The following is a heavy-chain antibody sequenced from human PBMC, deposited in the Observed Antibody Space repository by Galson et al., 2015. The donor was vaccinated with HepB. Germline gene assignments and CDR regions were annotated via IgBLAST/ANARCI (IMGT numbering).Heavy chain of an antibody. CDR1: GFTFSSFW. CDR3: ARVSRYCSSITCLDFDF. D-gene: IGHD2-2*01. V-gene: IGHV3-7*01. CDR2: IKQGGSEK. Sequence: SLRLSCAASGFTFSSFWMSWVRQAPGKGLEWVANIKQGGSEKYYVDSVKGRFTISRDNAKSSLYLQMNSLRAEDTAVYYCARVSRYCSSITCLDFDFWGQGTLVTVSS. J-gene: IGHJ4*02.